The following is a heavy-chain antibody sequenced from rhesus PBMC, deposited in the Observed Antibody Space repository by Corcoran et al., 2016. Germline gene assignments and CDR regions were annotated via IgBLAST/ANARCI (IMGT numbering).Heavy chain of an antibody. CDR3: ARLGTVTRVMAY. CDR1: GYSISRGYY. J-gene: IGHJ4*01. CDR2: SSSGWTS. V-gene: IGHV4S14*01. Sequence: QVQLQESGPGLVKPSETLSLTCAVSGYSISRGYYWGWIRQAPGKGLEWIGHSSSGWTSYPNPSLKSRVTLSGDTSKNQFSLKLNSVTAADTAVYYCARLGTVTRVMAYWGQGVLVTVSS. D-gene: IGHD5-24*01.